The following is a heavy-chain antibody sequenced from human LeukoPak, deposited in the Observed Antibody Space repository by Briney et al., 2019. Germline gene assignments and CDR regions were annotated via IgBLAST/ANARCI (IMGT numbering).Heavy chain of an antibody. CDR1: GFTFSSYS. Sequence: GGSLRLSCAASGFTFSSYSMNWVRQPPGKGLVWVSRVSSDGSNTRYADSVKGRFTISRDNAKNTLSLQMNSLRAEDTAVYYCARGGSWYFDHWGQGTLVTVSS. CDR3: ARGGSWYFDH. V-gene: IGHV3-74*01. J-gene: IGHJ4*02. D-gene: IGHD2-15*01. CDR2: VSSDGSNT.